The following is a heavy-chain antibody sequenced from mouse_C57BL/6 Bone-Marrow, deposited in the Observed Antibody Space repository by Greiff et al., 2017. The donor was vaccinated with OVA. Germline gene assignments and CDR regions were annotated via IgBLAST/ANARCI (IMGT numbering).Heavy chain of an antibody. D-gene: IGHD3-2*02. Sequence: VESGGGLVKPGGSLKLSCAASGFTFSSYAMSWVRQTPEKRLEWVATISDGGSYTYYPDNVKGRFTISRDNAKNNLYLQMSHLKSEDTAMYYCARDQTAQAPAWFAYWGQGTLVTVSA. J-gene: IGHJ3*01. CDR1: GFTFSSYA. CDR2: ISDGGSYT. CDR3: ARDQTAQAPAWFAY. V-gene: IGHV5-4*01.